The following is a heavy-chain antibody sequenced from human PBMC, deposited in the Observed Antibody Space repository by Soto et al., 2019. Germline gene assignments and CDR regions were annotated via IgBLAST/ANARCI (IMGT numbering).Heavy chain of an antibody. V-gene: IGHV4-59*01. CDR1: GGSISPYY. Sequence: QVQLQESGPGLVKSSETLSLTCTVSGGSISPYYWNWVRQPPGKGLEWIGYIYYSGTTNYNPSLKSRVTISIDTSKNQFSLKLRSVTAADTAMYYCASQQQLATYNWFDPWGQGILVTVSS. D-gene: IGHD6-13*01. CDR2: IYYSGTT. CDR3: ASQQQLATYNWFDP. J-gene: IGHJ5*02.